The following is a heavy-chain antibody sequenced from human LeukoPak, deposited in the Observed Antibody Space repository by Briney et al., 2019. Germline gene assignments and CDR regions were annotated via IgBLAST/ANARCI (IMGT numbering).Heavy chain of an antibody. CDR3: ARIGLYYSSRYCFDF. D-gene: IGHD3-10*01. V-gene: IGHV3-7*01. CDR1: GFIFSTNW. J-gene: IGHJ4*02. CDR2: INQDGSEK. Sequence: PGGSLRLSCAASGFIFSTNWMSWFRQAPGKGLEWVATINQDGSEKYYVDSVKGRLTISRDNAKNSLYLQMNSLRAEDTAVYYCARIGLYYSSRYCFDFWGQGTLVTVSS.